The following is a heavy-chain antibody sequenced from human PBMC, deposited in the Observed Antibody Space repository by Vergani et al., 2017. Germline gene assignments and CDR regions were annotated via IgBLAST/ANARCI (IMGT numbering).Heavy chain of an antibody. V-gene: IGHV4-39*07. CDR3: ARERLGYCSSTSCYSGWFDP. D-gene: IGHD2-2*02. CDR2: IYYSGST. J-gene: IGHJ5*02. CDR1: GGSISSSSYY. Sequence: QLQLQESGPGLVKPSETLSLTCTVSGGSISSSSYYWGWIRQPPGKGLEWIGSIYYSGSTYYNPSLKGRVTISVDTSKNQFSLKLSSVTAADTAVYYCARERLGYCSSTSCYSGWFDPWGQGTLVTVSS.